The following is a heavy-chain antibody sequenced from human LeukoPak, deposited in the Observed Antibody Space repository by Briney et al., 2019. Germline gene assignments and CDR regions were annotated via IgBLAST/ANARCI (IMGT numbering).Heavy chain of an antibody. CDR1: GFTFSSYS. Sequence: GGSLRLSCAPSGFTFSSYSMNWVRQAPGKGLEWVSYISSSSSTIYYADSVKGRFTISRDNAKNSLYLQMNSLRAEDTAVYYCARDSYYYDSSGYSTAFDYRGQGTLVTVSS. J-gene: IGHJ4*02. CDR3: ARDSYYYDSSGYSTAFDY. D-gene: IGHD3-22*01. CDR2: ISSSSSTI. V-gene: IGHV3-48*01.